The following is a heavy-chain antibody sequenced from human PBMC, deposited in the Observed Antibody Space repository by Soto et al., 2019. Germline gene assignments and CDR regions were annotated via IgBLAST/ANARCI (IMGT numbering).Heavy chain of an antibody. V-gene: IGHV4-4*02. D-gene: IGHD4-17*01. CDR3: ARDPYGYGDYEDYFDY. CDR1: GGSISSSNW. CDR2: IYHSGNT. J-gene: IGHJ4*02. Sequence: SETLSLTCAVSGGSISSSNWWSWVRQPPGKGLEWIGEIYHSGNTNYNPSLKSRVTISVDKSKNQFSLKLSSVTAADTAVYYCARDPYGYGDYEDYFDYWGQGTLVTVSS.